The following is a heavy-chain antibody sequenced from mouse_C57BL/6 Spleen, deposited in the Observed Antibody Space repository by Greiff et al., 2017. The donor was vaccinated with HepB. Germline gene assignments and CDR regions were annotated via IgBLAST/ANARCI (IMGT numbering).Heavy chain of an antibody. CDR3: ARRGVLIWFAY. V-gene: IGHV1-18*01. D-gene: IGHD1-1*01. CDR1: GYTFTDYN. Sequence: VQLQHSGPELVKPGASVKIPCKASGYTFTDYNMDWVKQSHGKSLEWIGDINPNNGGTIYNQKFKGKATLTVDKSSSTAYMELRSLTSEDTAVYYCARRGVLIWFAYWGQGTLVTVSA. J-gene: IGHJ3*01. CDR2: INPNNGGT.